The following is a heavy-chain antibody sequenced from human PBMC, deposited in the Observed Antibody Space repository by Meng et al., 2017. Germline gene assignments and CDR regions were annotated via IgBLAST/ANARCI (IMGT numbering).Heavy chain of an antibody. J-gene: IGHJ4*02. CDR1: GFTFSNAL. D-gene: IGHD6-13*01. Sequence: VQLVESGGGLVKPGGSLRLSCAASGFTFSNALMSWVRQATGKGLEWVGRIKSKTDGGTTDYAAPVKGRFTISRDDSKNTLYLQMNSLITEDTAVYFCATGAAAADHWGQGTLVTVSS. V-gene: IGHV3-15*01. CDR2: IKSKTDGGTT. CDR3: ATGAAAADH.